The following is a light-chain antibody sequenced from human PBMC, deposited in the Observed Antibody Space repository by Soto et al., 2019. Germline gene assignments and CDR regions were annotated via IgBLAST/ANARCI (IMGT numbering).Light chain of an antibody. Sequence: EIVLTQSPGTLSLSPGERATLSCRASQSVSSKFLAWYQQKPGQAPRLLIYRATSRATGIPDRFSGSGSETDFTLTITRLEPEDFAVYYFQQYGSSPPTWTFGQGTKVEI. V-gene: IGKV3-20*01. J-gene: IGKJ1*01. CDR2: RAT. CDR3: QQYGSSPPTWT. CDR1: QSVSSKF.